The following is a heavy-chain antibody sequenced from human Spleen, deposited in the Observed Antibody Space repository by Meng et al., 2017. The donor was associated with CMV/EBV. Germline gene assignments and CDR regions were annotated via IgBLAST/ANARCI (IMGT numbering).Heavy chain of an antibody. Sequence: ASVKVSCKASGYIFTTYYMHWVRQAPGQGLEWMGIINPSAGSTRYAPNFQGRVSMTSDTSTSTAYLELSSLIFEDTAVYYCARPRYCSGTSCEDTFDIWGQGTMVTVSS. CDR2: INPSAGST. V-gene: IGHV1-46*01. J-gene: IGHJ3*02. CDR3: ARPRYCSGTSCEDTFDI. D-gene: IGHD2-2*01. CDR1: GYIFTTYY.